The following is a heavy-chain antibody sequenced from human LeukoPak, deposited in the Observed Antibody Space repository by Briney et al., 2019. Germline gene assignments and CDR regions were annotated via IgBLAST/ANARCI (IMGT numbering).Heavy chain of an antibody. V-gene: IGHV1-2*02. D-gene: IGHD3-22*01. CDR3: ARVTYYYDSGVYSRRTSSYGMDA. CDR2: INPNSGGT. J-gene: IGHJ6*02. CDR1: GYTFTGYY. Sequence: ASVKVSCKASGYTFTGYYMHWVRQAPGQGLEWMGWINPNSGGTNYAQKFQGRVTMTRDTSTSTAYMELRSLRSDDTAVYYCARVTYYYDSGVYSRRTSSYGMDAWGQGTTVPAPS.